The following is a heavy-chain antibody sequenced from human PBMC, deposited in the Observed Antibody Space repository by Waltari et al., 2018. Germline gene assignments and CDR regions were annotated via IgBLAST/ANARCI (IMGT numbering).Heavy chain of an antibody. D-gene: IGHD3-16*01. CDR3: ARDRRGYFDY. CDR1: GFTFSAYS. V-gene: IGHV3-21*01. CDR2: ISGDTKYI. Sequence: EVQLVESGGGLVKPGGSLRLSCEASGFTFSAYSMNWFRQAPGKGLEWVSSISGDTKYIYYADSVNGRFTISSDDAKDSLYLKMNSLRVEDTAVYYCARDRRGYFDYWGQGTLVTVSS. J-gene: IGHJ4*02.